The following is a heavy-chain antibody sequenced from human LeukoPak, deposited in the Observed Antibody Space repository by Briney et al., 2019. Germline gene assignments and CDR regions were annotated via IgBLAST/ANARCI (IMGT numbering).Heavy chain of an antibody. V-gene: IGHV7-4-1*02. CDR1: GYTFTSYA. Sequence: GASVKVPCKASGYTFTSYAMNWVRQTPGQGLNSMGRINTNTGNPKYAYGFTGMFVFSLANPISPAYLQTSSLLADYTAMYFCTGGEGYSSYGTETDYWGQGTLVTVSS. CDR2: INTNTGNP. J-gene: IGHJ4*02. D-gene: IGHD6-13*01. CDR3: TGGEGYSSYGTETDY.